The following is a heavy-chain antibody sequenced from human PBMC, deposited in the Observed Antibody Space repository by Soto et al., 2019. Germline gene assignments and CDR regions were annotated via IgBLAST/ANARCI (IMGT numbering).Heavy chain of an antibody. Sequence: PSETLALTCTGSGGSISSGGYYWSWIRQHPGKGLEWIGYIYYSGSTYYNPSLKSRVTISVDTSKNQFSLKLSSVTAADTAVYYCAREISPNYYDSSGYYSDSAFDIWGQGTMVTVSS. V-gene: IGHV4-31*03. CDR1: GGSISSGGYY. D-gene: IGHD3-22*01. CDR3: AREISPNYYDSSGYYSDSAFDI. J-gene: IGHJ3*02. CDR2: IYYSGST.